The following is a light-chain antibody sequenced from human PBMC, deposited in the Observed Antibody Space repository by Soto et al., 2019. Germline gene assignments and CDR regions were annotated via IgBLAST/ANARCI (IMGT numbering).Light chain of an antibody. Sequence: QSALTQPPSASGSPGQSVTISCTGTGSDIGGYNFVSWYQQHPGKVPKLIIYEVNKRPSGVPDRFSGSKSGNTASLTVSGLQAGDEADYYCSSYAGTNNRYVFGTGTKLTVL. J-gene: IGLJ1*01. CDR3: SSYAGTNNRYV. CDR1: GSDIGGYNF. V-gene: IGLV2-8*01. CDR2: EVN.